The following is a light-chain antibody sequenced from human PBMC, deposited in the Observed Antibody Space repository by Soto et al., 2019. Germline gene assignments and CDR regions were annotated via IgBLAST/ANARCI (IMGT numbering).Light chain of an antibody. CDR3: QQLTDWPPQWT. CDR1: QSISSY. J-gene: IGKJ1*01. V-gene: IGKV3-11*01. CDR2: DAS. Sequence: EVVLTQSPDTLSLPPGERATLSCRASQSISSYLAWYQQKPGQAPRLLIYDASSRATGIPARFSGSGSGTDFTITISTLEPEHFAVYYCQQLTDWPPQWTFGLGTKVEIK.